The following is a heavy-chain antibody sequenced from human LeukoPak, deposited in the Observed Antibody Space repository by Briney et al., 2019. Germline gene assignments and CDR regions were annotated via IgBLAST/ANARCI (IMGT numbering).Heavy chain of an antibody. CDR2: IIPMFGTA. CDR1: GGSFSSYA. J-gene: IGHJ6*04. D-gene: IGHD3-9*01. Sequence: ASVKVSCKASGGSFSSYAISWVRQAPGQGLESMGGIIPMFGTANYAQKFQGRVTITADKSTSTAYMELSSLRSEDTAVYYCARDILTGYYPYEVHYGMDVWGKGTTVTVSS. V-gene: IGHV1-69*06. CDR3: ARDILTGYYPYEVHYGMDV.